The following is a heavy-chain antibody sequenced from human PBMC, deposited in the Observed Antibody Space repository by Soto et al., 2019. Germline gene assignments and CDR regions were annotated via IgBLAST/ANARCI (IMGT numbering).Heavy chain of an antibody. J-gene: IGHJ5*02. CDR2: ISSSSSYI. CDR1: GFTFSSYS. D-gene: IGHD2-21*01. CDR3: ARDQPISQRLNWFDP. Sequence: PGGSLRLSCAASGFTFSSYSMNWVRQAPGKGLEWVSSISSSSSYIYYADSVKGRFTISRDNAKNSLYLQMNSLRAEDTAVYYCARDQPISQRLNWFDPWGQGTLVTVSS. V-gene: IGHV3-21*01.